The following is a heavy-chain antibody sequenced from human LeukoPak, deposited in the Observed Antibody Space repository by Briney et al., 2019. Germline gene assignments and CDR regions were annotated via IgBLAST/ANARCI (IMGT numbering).Heavy chain of an antibody. Sequence: ASVKVSCKASGYTFTSYDIHWVRQATGQGLEWMGWMNPNSGNTGYAQKFQGRVTMTRNTSISTAYMELSSLRSEDTAVYYCARGEDYGGNPDYWGQGTLVTVSS. D-gene: IGHD4-17*01. V-gene: IGHV1-8*01. CDR3: ARGEDYGGNPDY. CDR1: GYTFTSYD. CDR2: MNPNSGNT. J-gene: IGHJ4*02.